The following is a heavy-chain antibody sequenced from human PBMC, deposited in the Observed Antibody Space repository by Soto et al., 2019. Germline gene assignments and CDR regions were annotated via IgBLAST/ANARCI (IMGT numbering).Heavy chain of an antibody. V-gene: IGHV4-4*02. D-gene: IGHD5-18*01. Sequence: SETLSLTCAVSGDSISSTFWWTWVRQPPGKGLEWIGEVYHSGSTRYNPSLKSRVTISVDKPNNQFSLKLSSMTGADTAAYYCARGHFEWIQLWKNLFAYYYYGMDVWGQGTTVTVSS. CDR2: VYHSGST. CDR3: ARGHFEWIQLWKNLFAYYYYGMDV. CDR1: GDSISSTFW. J-gene: IGHJ6*02.